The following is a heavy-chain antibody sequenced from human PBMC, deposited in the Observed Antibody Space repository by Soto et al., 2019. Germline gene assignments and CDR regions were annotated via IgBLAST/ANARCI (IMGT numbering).Heavy chain of an antibody. D-gene: IGHD2-21*02. CDR2: IYYSGST. Sequence: QLQLQESGPGLVKPSETLSLTCTVSGGSISSSSYFWGWIRQPPGKGLEWIGSIYYSGSTYYNPSLKFPVNITVDTSKNQIALELCSVTVADTAVYYCASHAGDVCFGHWGQGNLVTVSS. CDR1: GGSISSSSYF. V-gene: IGHV4-39*01. J-gene: IGHJ5*02. CDR3: ASHAGDVCFGH.